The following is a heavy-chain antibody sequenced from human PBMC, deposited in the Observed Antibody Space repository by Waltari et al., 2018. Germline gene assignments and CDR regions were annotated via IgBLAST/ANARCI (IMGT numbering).Heavy chain of an antibody. CDR1: GDSMTGNSW. V-gene: IGHV4-4*02. D-gene: IGHD1-26*01. Sequence: QLQLQESGPGLVKPSGTLSITCTVSGDSMTGNSWWSWVRQSPDKGLEWIGQIHRSGRSNYNPSLESRVTISIDTSKIQFSLKLTSTTATDTAVYYCARDRGIGLYLDSWGQGTLVTVSP. J-gene: IGHJ1*01. CDR3: ARDRGIGLYLDS. CDR2: IHRSGRS.